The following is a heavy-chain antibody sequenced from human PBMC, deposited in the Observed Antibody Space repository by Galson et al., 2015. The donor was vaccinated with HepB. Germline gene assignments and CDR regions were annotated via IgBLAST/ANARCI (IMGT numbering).Heavy chain of an antibody. CDR3: ARGPSYVIGGYYSISYYYQYMDV. V-gene: IGHV1-69*13. J-gene: IGHJ6*03. D-gene: IGHD3-22*01. CDR2: IIPKSGTA. Sequence: SVKVSCKASGGTIRRDAISWVRQAPGQGLEWMGGIIPKSGTAKYAQKVQDRATITADESTSTAYMELSSLRSEDTAVYYCARGPSYVIGGYYSISYYYQYMDVWGKGTTVTVSS. CDR1: GGTIRRDA.